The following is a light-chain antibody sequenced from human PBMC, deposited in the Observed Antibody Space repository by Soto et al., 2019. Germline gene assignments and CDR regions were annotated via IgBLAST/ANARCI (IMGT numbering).Light chain of an antibody. CDR1: QSISRTY. CDR3: QQYGLSPPFT. Sequence: EIVLTQSPGTLSLSPGERATLSCRASQSISRTYLTWYQQKPGQAPRLLIYDASSRATGIPDKFSGSGSGTDFTLTISRLEPEYFAVYYCQQYGLSPPFTFGPGTKVDIK. V-gene: IGKV3-20*01. J-gene: IGKJ3*01. CDR2: DAS.